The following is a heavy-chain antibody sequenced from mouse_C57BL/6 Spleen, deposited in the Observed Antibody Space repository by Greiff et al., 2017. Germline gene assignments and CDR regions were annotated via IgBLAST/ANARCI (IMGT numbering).Heavy chain of an antibody. J-gene: IGHJ4*01. CDR2: ISYDGSN. CDR3: ARDPSLYSYYAMDY. CDR1: GYSITSGYY. Sequence: ESGPGLVKPSQSLSLTCSVTGYSITSGYYWNWIRQFPGNKLEWMGYISYDGSNNYNPSLKNRISITRDTSKNQFFLKLNSVTTEDTATYYCARDPSLYSYYAMDYWGQGTSVTVSS. D-gene: IGHD2-12*01. V-gene: IGHV3-6*01.